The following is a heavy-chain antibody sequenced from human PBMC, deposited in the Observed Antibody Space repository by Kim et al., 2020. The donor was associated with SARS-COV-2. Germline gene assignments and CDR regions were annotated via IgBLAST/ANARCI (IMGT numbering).Heavy chain of an antibody. D-gene: IGHD6-13*01. V-gene: IGHV3-74*01. Sequence: TGYATSVKGRFTISRDNAKNTLYLQMNSLRAEDTAVYYCARAGAAAAIDYWGQGTLVTVSS. CDR2: T. J-gene: IGHJ4*02. CDR3: ARAGAAAAIDY.